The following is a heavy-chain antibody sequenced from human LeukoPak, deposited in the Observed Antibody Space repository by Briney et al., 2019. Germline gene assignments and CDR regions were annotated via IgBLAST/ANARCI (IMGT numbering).Heavy chain of an antibody. CDR2: IYYSGST. CDR3: ARHMGLGYTYFYPYFDY. CDR1: GGSISSYY. Sequence: PSETLSLTCTVSGGSISSYYWSWIRQPPGKGLEWIGYIYYSGSTNYNPSLKSRVTISVVTSKNQFSLKLSSVTAADTAVYYCARHMGLGYTYFYPYFDYWGQGTLVTVSS. D-gene: IGHD1-1*01. J-gene: IGHJ4*01. V-gene: IGHV4-59*08.